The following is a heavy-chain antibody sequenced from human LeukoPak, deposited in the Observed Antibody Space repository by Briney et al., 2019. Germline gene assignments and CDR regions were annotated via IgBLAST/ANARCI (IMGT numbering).Heavy chain of an antibody. CDR1: GVSGKSYY. Sequence: PSETVSLNCTVSGVSGKSYYWSWLRQPPGKGLEWIGYIYYSGNTNYNPSLKSRVAISIDTSKNQFSLKLSSVTAADTAVYYCARSEYSAYDSNFDYWGQGTLVTVSS. D-gene: IGHD5-12*01. CDR2: IYYSGNT. CDR3: ARSEYSAYDSNFDY. J-gene: IGHJ4*02. V-gene: IGHV4-59*02.